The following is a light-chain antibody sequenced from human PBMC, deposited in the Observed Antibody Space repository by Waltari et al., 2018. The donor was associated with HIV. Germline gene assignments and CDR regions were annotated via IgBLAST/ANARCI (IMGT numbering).Light chain of an antibody. J-gene: IGLJ1*01. V-gene: IGLV1-44*01. CDR1: SSNLGSTT. Sequence: QSVLTQPPSASGTPGQRVTISCSGSSSNLGSTTVNWYQQLPGTAPKLLIYSNNQRPSGVPDRFSGSKSGTSASLAISGLQSEDEADYYCAAWDDSLNGPVFGTGTKVTVL. CDR3: AAWDDSLNGPV. CDR2: SNN.